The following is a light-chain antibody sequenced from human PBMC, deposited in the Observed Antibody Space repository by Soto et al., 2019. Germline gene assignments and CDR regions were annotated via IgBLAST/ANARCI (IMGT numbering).Light chain of an antibody. J-gene: IGKJ2*01. Sequence: EIVMTQSPATLSVSPGERATLSCRASQSVSSNLAWYQQKPGQAPRLLIYGASTRATGIPARFSGSGSGTEFTLTISSLQSGDFAVYYCQQYNNWLRTFGQGTKLEIK. V-gene: IGKV3-15*01. CDR2: GAS. CDR1: QSVSSN. CDR3: QQYNNWLRT.